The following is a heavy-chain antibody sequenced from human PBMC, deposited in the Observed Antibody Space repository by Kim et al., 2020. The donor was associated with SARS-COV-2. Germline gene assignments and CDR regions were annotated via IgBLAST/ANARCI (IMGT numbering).Heavy chain of an antibody. Sequence: GGSLRLSCAASGFTFDDYAMHWVRQAPGKGLEWVSGISWNSGSIGYADSVKGRFTISRDNAKNSLYLQMNSLRAEDTALYYCAKDISFRVARSYFDYWGQGTLVTVSS. J-gene: IGHJ4*02. CDR3: AKDISFRVARSYFDY. D-gene: IGHD3-3*01. CDR2: ISWNSGSI. V-gene: IGHV3-9*01. CDR1: GFTFDDYA.